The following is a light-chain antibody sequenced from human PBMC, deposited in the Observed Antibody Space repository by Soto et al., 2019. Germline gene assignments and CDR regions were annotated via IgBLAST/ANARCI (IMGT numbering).Light chain of an antibody. V-gene: IGKV1-39*01. Sequence: DIQMTQSPSSLSASVGDRVTITCRSTQRISRYLNWYRQKPGKAPDLLIYAASTLQSGVPSTFSGSGSGTDFTLTISSLQTEEFATYYCQQSYSTPRTFGQGTKGDIK. J-gene: IGKJ1*01. CDR1: QRISRY. CDR2: AAS. CDR3: QQSYSTPRT.